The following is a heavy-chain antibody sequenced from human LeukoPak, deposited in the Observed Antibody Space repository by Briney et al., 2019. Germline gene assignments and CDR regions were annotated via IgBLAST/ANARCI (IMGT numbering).Heavy chain of an antibody. CDR3: VGAAADTTPRP. V-gene: IGHV3-74*01. J-gene: IGHJ4*02. CDR1: GFTLSNYW. Sequence: GGSLRLSCAASGFTLSNYWMHWVRQGPGKGLVWVSRVSNDGSNTAYADSVRGRFTISRDNAKNTLYLQMNSLRAEDTAVYYCVGAAADTTPRPWGQGTLVTVSS. D-gene: IGHD6-13*01. CDR2: VSNDGSNT.